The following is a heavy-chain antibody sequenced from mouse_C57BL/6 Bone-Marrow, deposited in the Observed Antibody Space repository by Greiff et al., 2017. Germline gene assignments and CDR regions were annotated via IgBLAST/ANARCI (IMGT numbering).Heavy chain of an antibody. J-gene: IGHJ1*03. V-gene: IGHV1-55*01. Sequence: QVQLQQPGAELVKPGASVKMSCKASGYTFTSYWITWVKQRPGQGLEWIGDIYPGSGSTNNNEKFKSKATLTVDTSSSTAYMQLSSLTSEDSAVDYCARPYYSNCWYFDVWGTGTTVTVSS. CDR3: ARPYYSNCWYFDV. CDR1: GYTFTSYW. D-gene: IGHD2-5*01. CDR2: IYPGSGST.